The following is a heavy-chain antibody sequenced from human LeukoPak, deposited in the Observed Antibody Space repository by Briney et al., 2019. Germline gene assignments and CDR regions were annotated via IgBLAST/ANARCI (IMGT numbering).Heavy chain of an antibody. D-gene: IGHD2-15*01. V-gene: IGHV3-30*04. Sequence: GGPLSSSCAAPGLTFRSYAMNWFRKAPGKGLEWVPVIQFDGSNKYYADSVKGRFTISRDNSKNTLYLQMNSLRAEDTAVYYCARILGYCSGGSCSEGDYWGQGTLVTVSS. CDR2: IQFDGSNK. J-gene: IGHJ4*02. CDR3: ARILGYCSGGSCSEGDY. CDR1: GLTFRSYA.